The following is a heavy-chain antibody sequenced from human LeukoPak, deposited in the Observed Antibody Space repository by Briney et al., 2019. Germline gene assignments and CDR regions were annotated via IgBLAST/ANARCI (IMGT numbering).Heavy chain of an antibody. CDR3: ARDRNYYDSSGYRNWFDP. V-gene: IGHV3-7*01. CDR2: IKQDGSEK. CDR1: GFTFSSYW. Sequence: GGSLRLSCAASGFTFSSYWMSWVRQAPGEGLEWVANIKQDGSEKYYVDSVKGRFTISRDNAKNSLYLQMNSLRAEDTAVYYCARDRNYYDSSGYRNWFDPWGQGTLVTVSS. D-gene: IGHD3-22*01. J-gene: IGHJ5*02.